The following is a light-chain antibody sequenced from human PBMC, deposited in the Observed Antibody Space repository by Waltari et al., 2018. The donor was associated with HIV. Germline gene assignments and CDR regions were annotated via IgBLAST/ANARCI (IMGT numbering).Light chain of an antibody. CDR2: DDG. J-gene: IGLJ1*01. CDR1: NIGTKS. Sequence: SYVLTQPPSVSVAPGQTARITCGGNNIGTKSVHWYQHKPGQAPVLVIYDDGDRPSGFPERFSGSHSGNTATLTISRVEAGDEADYYWQVWDSSSDHYVFGSGSKVTV. V-gene: IGLV3-21*02. CDR3: QVWDSSSDHYV.